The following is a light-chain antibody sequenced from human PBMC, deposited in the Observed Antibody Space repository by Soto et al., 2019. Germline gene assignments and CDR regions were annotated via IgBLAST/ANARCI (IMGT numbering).Light chain of an antibody. Sequence: QSALTQPASVSGSPGQSITISCTGTSSDVGSYNLVSWYQQHPGKALKLMIYEVSKRPSGVSNRFSGSKSGNTASLTISGLQAEDEADYYCCSYAGSSTPNVFGTGTKVTVL. V-gene: IGLV2-23*02. CDR1: SSDVGSYNL. CDR3: CSYAGSSTPNV. CDR2: EVS. J-gene: IGLJ1*01.